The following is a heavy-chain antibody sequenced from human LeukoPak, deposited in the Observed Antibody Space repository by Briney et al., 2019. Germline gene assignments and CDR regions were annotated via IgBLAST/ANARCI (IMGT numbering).Heavy chain of an antibody. CDR3: ARRDDSSGYHKIFDY. CDR1: GFTFSSYG. J-gene: IGHJ4*02. D-gene: IGHD3-22*01. CDR2: IYYGENT. Sequence: GSLRLSCAASGFTFSSYGMSWVRQAPGKGLEWIGNIYYGENTYYNPSLKSRVTITIDTSNNQFYLKLSSLTAADTAVYYCARRDDSSGYHKIFDYWGQGTLVTVSS. V-gene: IGHV4-39*01.